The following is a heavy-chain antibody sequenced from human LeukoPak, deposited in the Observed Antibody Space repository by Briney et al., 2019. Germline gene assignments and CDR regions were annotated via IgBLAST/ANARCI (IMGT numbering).Heavy chain of an antibody. Sequence: GGSLRLSCAASGFTFSSYAMHRVRQAPGKGLEWVAVISYDGSNKYYADSVQGRFTISRDNAKNSLYLQMNSLRAEDTAVYYCARDPGGYYYDSSYYFDYWGQGTLVTVSS. CDR2: ISYDGSNK. J-gene: IGHJ4*02. V-gene: IGHV3-30-3*01. CDR1: GFTFSSYA. CDR3: ARDPGGYYYDSSYYFDY. D-gene: IGHD3-22*01.